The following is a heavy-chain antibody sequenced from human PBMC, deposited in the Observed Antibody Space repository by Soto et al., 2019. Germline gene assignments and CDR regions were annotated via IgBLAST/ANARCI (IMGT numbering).Heavy chain of an antibody. CDR3: ARLKEMAPNLHAFDI. J-gene: IGHJ3*02. CDR2: IIPIFGTA. CDR1: GGTFSSYA. Sequence: ASVKVSCKASGGTFSSYAISWVRQAPGQGLEWMGGIIPIFGTANYAQKFQGRVTITADESTSTAYMELSSLRSEDTAVYYCARLKEMAPNLHAFDIWGQGTMVTVSS. D-gene: IGHD5-12*01. V-gene: IGHV1-69*13.